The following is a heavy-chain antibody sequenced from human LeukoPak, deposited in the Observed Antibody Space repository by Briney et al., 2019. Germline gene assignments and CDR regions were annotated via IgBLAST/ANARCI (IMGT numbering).Heavy chain of an antibody. CDR3: TRNFYNSGSSLLDY. Sequence: ASVKVSCKASGYTFTKYAMNWLRQAPGQRPEWMGWISTGTGNPTYAQGFTGRFVFSLDTSVSTAYMEITSLKAEDTAVYYCTRNFYNSGSSLLDYWGQGTLVTVSS. J-gene: IGHJ4*02. V-gene: IGHV7-4-1*02. CDR2: ISTGTGNP. D-gene: IGHD3-10*01. CDR1: GYTFTKYA.